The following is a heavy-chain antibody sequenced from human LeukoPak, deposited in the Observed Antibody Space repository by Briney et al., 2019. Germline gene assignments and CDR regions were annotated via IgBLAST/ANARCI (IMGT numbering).Heavy chain of an antibody. V-gene: IGHV1-2*02. CDR2: INPNSGGT. Sequence: ASVKVSCKASGYTFTGYYMHWVRQAPGQGLEWMGWINPNSGGTNYAQKFQGRVTMTRDTSISTAYMELSRLRSDDTAVYYCARVYLSMGGGISPRLGLWFDPCGQGTLVTVS. CDR3: ARVYLSMGGGISPRLGLWFDP. CDR1: GYTFTGYY. J-gene: IGHJ5*02. D-gene: IGHD3-3*02.